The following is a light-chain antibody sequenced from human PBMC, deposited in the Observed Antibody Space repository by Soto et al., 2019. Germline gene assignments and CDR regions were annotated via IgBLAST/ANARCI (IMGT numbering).Light chain of an antibody. CDR3: QQYNSFPLA. V-gene: IGKV1-5*01. CDR1: QSISSW. CDR2: DAS. Sequence: DIQMTQSPSTLSASVGDRVTITCRASQSISSWLAWYQQKPGKSRKLLIYDASNLESGVPSRFSGSGSGTEFTLTISSLQPDDFATYYCQQYNSFPLAFGGGTQVEIK. J-gene: IGKJ4*01.